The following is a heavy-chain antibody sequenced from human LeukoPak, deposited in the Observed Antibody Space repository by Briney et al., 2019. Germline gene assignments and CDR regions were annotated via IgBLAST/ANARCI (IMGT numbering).Heavy chain of an antibody. CDR2: INPSGGST. Sequence: ASVKVSCKASGYTFTSYYLHWVRQAPGQGLEWMGIINPSGGSTSYAQKFQGRVTMTRDTSTSTVYMELSSLRSEDTAVYYCARTDSSGYSDDCWGQGTLVTVSS. J-gene: IGHJ4*02. CDR1: GYTFTSYY. D-gene: IGHD3-22*01. CDR3: ARTDSSGYSDDC. V-gene: IGHV1-46*01.